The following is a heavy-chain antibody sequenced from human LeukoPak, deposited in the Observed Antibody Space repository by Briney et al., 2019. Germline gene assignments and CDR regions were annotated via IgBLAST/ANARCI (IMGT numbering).Heavy chain of an antibody. D-gene: IGHD6-13*01. Sequence: GGSLRLSCAASGFTFSSYAMHWVRQAPGKGLEWVAVISYDGSNKYYADPVKGRFTISRDNSKNTLYLQMNSLRAEDTAVYYCARGGMAAAGTYYYYGMDVWGQGTTVTVSS. CDR3: ARGGMAAAGTYYYYGMDV. CDR1: GFTFSSYA. V-gene: IGHV3-30*04. CDR2: ISYDGSNK. J-gene: IGHJ6*02.